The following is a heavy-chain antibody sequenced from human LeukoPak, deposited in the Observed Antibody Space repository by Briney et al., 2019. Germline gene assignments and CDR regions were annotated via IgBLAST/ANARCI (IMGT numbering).Heavy chain of an antibody. CDR2: IHYSGGT. J-gene: IGHJ5*02. D-gene: IGHD2-8*01. CDR3: ARQAPGNDAHRFDP. V-gene: IGHV4-59*08. Sequence: PSETLSLTCTVSGGSVNYYYWSWIRQPPGKDLEWIGYIHYSGGTNYNPSLKSRVTISIDTSNNEFYLKLSSVTAADTAMYYCARQAPGNDAHRFDPWGQGTLVTVSS. CDR1: GGSVNYYY.